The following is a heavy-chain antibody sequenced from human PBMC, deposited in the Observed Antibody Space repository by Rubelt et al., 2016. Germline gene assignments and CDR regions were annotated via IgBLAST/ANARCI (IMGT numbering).Heavy chain of an antibody. CDR3: ARGSRDGYNFYFDL. J-gene: IGHJ2*01. V-gene: IGHV4-30-4*07. Sequence: QVQLQESGPGLVKPSQTLSLTCAVSGGSISSGGYSWSWIRQPPGKGLEWIGYIYYSGSTNYNPSLKSRVTISVDTSKNQFSLKLSSVTAADTAVYYCARGSRDGYNFYFDLWGRGTLVTVSS. CDR2: IYYSGST. D-gene: IGHD5-24*01. CDR1: GGSISSGGYS.